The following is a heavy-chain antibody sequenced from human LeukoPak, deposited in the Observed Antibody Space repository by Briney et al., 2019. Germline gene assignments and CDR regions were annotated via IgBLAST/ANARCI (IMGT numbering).Heavy chain of an antibody. CDR1: GFTFSSYS. Sequence: GGSLRLSCAASGFTFSSYSMNWVRQAPGKGLEWVSYISSSSTIYYADSVKGRFTISRDNAKNSLYLQMNSLRDEDTAVYYCAREVVGATEGEGGMDVWGQGTTVTVSS. J-gene: IGHJ6*02. CDR2: ISSSSTI. CDR3: AREVVGATEGEGGMDV. D-gene: IGHD1-26*01. V-gene: IGHV3-48*02.